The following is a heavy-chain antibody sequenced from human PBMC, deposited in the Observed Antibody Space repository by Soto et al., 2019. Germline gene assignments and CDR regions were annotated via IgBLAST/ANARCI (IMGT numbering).Heavy chain of an antibody. J-gene: IGHJ6*02. CDR3: ARLDTSGYYYYGMDV. CDR1: GYDFATYG. D-gene: IGHD3-22*01. CDR2: IYPRDSDT. Sequence: PGESLKISCKGSGYDFATYGIGWVRQMSEKGLVRMGIIYPRDSDTKYSPSFQGQVTISADKSTSTAYLQWSSLKASDTAMYYCARLDTSGYYYYGMDVWGQGTTVTVSS. V-gene: IGHV5-51*01.